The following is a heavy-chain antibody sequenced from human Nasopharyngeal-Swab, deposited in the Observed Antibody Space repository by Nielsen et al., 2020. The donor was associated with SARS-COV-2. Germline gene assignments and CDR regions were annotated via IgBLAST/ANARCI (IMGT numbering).Heavy chain of an antibody. Sequence: ESLKISCTVSGGSISSSSYYWDWIRQPPGKGLEWIGSIYYSGSTYYNPSLKRRVTISVDTSKNQFSLKLSSVTAADTAVYYCAREFSYYDFWSGYLVSSRAFDIWGQGTMVTVSS. CDR1: GGSISSSSYY. CDR2: IYYSGST. J-gene: IGHJ3*02. D-gene: IGHD3-3*01. V-gene: IGHV4-39*07. CDR3: AREFSYYDFWSGYLVSSRAFDI.